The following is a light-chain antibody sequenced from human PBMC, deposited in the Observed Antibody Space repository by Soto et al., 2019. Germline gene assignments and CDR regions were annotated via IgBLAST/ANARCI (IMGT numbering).Light chain of an antibody. CDR1: QSVNNY. CDR3: QQYDYLPIT. V-gene: IGKV1-33*01. CDR2: DAS. J-gene: IGKJ5*01. Sequence: DIQMTQSPSSLSASVGDRVTITCKASQSVNNYLTWYQQKPGRAPKLLIYDASNLPTGVPSRFRGSGSGTEFSFNITSLQPEDVATYYCQQYDYLPITFGQGTRLEIK.